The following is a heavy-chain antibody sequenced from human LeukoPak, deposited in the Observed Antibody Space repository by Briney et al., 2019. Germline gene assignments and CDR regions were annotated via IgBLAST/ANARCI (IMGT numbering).Heavy chain of an antibody. D-gene: IGHD3-3*01. V-gene: IGHV1-2*02. CDR1: GYTFTGYY. CDR2: INPNSGGT. J-gene: IGHJ5*02. Sequence: ASVKVSRKASGYTFTGYYMHWVRQAPGQGLEWMGWINPNSGGTNYAQKFQGRVTMTRDTSISTAYMEPSRLRSDDTAVYYCARGGYDFWSGYLNWFDPWGQGTLVTVSS. CDR3: ARGGYDFWSGYLNWFDP.